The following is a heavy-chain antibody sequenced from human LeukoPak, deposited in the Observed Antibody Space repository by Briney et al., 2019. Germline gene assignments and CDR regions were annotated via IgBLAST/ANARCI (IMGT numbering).Heavy chain of an antibody. CDR3: ARAPHGSGCDY. J-gene: IGHJ4*02. D-gene: IGHD6-19*01. CDR1: GDSVSSKSAT. CDR2: TYYSSKWYN. V-gene: IGHV6-1*01. Sequence: SQTLSLTCAISGDSVSSKSATWIWLRQSPSRGLEWLGRTYYSSKWYNDYGLSVRSRITVNPDTSKNQFSRQLNSVTPADTAVYYCARAPHGSGCDYWSQGTLVTVSS.